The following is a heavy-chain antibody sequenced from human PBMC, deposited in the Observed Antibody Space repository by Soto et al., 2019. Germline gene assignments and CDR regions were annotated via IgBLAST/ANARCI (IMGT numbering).Heavy chain of an antibody. J-gene: IGHJ1*01. Sequence: GASLKVSCKASGYTFTNYGINWVRQAPGQGPEWMGWISGYNGDTKYSQTLQGRVTMTTDTSTSTAYMELRSLRSDDTAVYFCARGGSSWSAEYYQHWGQGTLVTVSS. CDR1: GYTFTNYG. CDR2: ISGYNGDT. D-gene: IGHD6-13*01. V-gene: IGHV1-18*04. CDR3: ARGGSSWSAEYYQH.